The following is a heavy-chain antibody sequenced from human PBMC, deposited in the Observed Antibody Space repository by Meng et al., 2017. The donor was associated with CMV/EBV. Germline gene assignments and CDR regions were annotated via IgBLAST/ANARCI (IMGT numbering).Heavy chain of an antibody. Sequence: QVPVQAPGPGLVKPSQTLPLPCTCAGGHISSGDYHWSWIRQPPGKGLEWFGYIYYSGSTYYNPSLKSRVTISVDTSKNQFSLKLSSVTAADTAVYYCARAAPDYYDSSGPPDYWGQGTLVTVSS. CDR2: IYYSGST. CDR3: ARAAPDYYDSSGPPDY. CDR1: GGHISSGDYH. V-gene: IGHV4-30-4*08. J-gene: IGHJ4*02. D-gene: IGHD3-22*01.